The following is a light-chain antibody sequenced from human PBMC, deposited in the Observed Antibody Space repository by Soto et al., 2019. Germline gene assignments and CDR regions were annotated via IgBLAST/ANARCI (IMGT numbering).Light chain of an antibody. V-gene: IGKV3-15*01. CDR1: QSVFSN. J-gene: IGKJ1*01. CDR3: QQYNEWPRT. CDR2: GAS. Sequence: EIVMTQSPATLSVSPGGRATLSCRASQSVFSNLAWYQQKPGQAPGLLIYGASTRATGIPARFSGSGSGTEFTLTISSLQSEYFAFYYCQQYNEWPRTFGQGTKVEIK.